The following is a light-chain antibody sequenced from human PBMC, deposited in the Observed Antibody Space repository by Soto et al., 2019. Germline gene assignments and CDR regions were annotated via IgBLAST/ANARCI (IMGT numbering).Light chain of an antibody. CDR3: QSYDSSLSGSGAV. J-gene: IGLJ2*01. CDR2: GNS. V-gene: IGLV1-40*01. CDR1: SSNIGAGYD. Sequence: QAVVTQPPSVSGAPGQRVTISCTGSSSNIGAGYDVHWYQQLPGTAPKLLIYGNSNRPSGVPDRFSGSKSGTSASLAITGLQAEDEADYYCQSYDSSLSGSGAVFGGGTKVTVL.